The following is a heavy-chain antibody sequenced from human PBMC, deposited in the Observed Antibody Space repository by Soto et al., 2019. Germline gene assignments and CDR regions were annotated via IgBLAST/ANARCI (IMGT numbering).Heavy chain of an antibody. D-gene: IGHD2-8*02. J-gene: IGHJ4*02. V-gene: IGHV1-3*01. Sequence: ASVKVSCKASGHTFTSYTIHWVRQAPGQRPEWMGWINAGNGKTKYSPRIQDRVNVTRDTSASTVYMELSSLKSEDTAIYYCAREKAPKKYDSPWSYDYGGQGSLVTVSS. CDR1: GHTFTSYT. CDR2: INAGNGKT. CDR3: AREKAPKKYDSPWSYDY.